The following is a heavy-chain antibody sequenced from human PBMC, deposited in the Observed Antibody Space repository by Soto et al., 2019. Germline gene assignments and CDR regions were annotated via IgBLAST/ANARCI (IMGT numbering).Heavy chain of an antibody. Sequence: ASVQVSCKASGYTFTSYGISWVRQAPGQGLEWMGWISAYNGNTNYAQKLQGRVTMTTDTSTSTAYMELRSLRSDDTAVYYCARATQVLGQGRDGYHHCYWGEGTRVTVS. CDR2: ISAYNGNT. D-gene: IGHD5-12*01. J-gene: IGHJ4*02. V-gene: IGHV1-18*01. CDR1: GYTFTSYG. CDR3: ARATQVLGQGRDGYHHCY.